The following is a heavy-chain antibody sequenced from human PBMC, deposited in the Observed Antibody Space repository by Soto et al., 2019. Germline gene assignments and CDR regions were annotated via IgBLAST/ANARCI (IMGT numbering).Heavy chain of an antibody. CDR2: ISYDGSEK. D-gene: IGHD2-2*02. Sequence: GGSLRLSCAASWFTFNTYGMHWVRQAPGKGLEWVAVISYDGSEKYYVDSVKGRFTISKDNSKNTLYLQMNSLRPEDTAVYYCAKSPNFYCSSPNCYKYYFDHWGQGTQVTVSS. CDR1: WFTFNTYG. CDR3: AKSPNFYCSSPNCYKYYFDH. J-gene: IGHJ4*02. V-gene: IGHV3-30*18.